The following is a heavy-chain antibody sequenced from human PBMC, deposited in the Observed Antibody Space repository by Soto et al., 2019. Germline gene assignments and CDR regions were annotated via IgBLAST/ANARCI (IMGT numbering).Heavy chain of an antibody. CDR2: ISAYNGNT. V-gene: IGHV1-18*01. CDR3: ARCMYSGSYFPFDY. CDR1: GYTFTSYG. J-gene: IGHJ4*02. D-gene: IGHD1-26*01. Sequence: ASGKVSCKASGYTFTSYGISWVRQAPGQGLEWMGWISAYNGNTNYAQKLQGRVTMTTDTSTSTAYMELRSLRSDDTAVYYCARCMYSGSYFPFDYWGQGTLVTVSS.